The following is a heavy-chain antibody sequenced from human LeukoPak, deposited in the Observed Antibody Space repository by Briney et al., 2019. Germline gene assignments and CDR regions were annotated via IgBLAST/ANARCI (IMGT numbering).Heavy chain of an antibody. CDR1: GFTFSSYG. Sequence: PGRSLRLSCAASGFTFSSYGMHWVRQAPGKGLEWVAVIWYDGSNKYYADSVKGRFTISRDTSKNTLYLQMTSLRAEDTAVYYCARGGSGWYGRFDYWGQGTLVTVSS. CDR3: ARGGSGWYGRFDY. D-gene: IGHD6-19*01. J-gene: IGHJ4*02. V-gene: IGHV3-33*01. CDR2: IWYDGSNK.